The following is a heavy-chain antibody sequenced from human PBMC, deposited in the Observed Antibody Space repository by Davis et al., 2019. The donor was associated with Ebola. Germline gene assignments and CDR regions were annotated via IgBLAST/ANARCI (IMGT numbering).Heavy chain of an antibody. CDR3: TRHDNDYYDSSGGDAFDI. J-gene: IGHJ3*02. Sequence: PGGSLRLSCAASGFTFSSYSMNWVRQAPGKGLEWVSYISSSSSTIYYADSVKGRFTISRDNSKNTLYLQMNSLRAEDTAVYYCTRHDNDYYDSSGGDAFDIWGQGTMVTVSS. CDR2: ISSSSSTI. D-gene: IGHD3-22*01. V-gene: IGHV3-48*01. CDR1: GFTFSSYS.